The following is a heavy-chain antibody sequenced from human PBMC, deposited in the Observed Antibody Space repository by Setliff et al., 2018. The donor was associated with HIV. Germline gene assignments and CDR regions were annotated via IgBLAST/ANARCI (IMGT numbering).Heavy chain of an antibody. CDR3: ARVGYHGSGRYSFDY. Sequence: PSETLSLTCAVYGGSFSGYYWTWIRQPPGKGLEWIGEINHRGSTKYNPSLKSRVTISADTSKNQFSLNLSSVTAAETAVYYCARVGYHGSGRYSFDYWGQGTLVTVSS. J-gene: IGHJ4*02. D-gene: IGHD3-10*01. CDR2: INHRGST. CDR1: GGSFSGYY. V-gene: IGHV4-34*01.